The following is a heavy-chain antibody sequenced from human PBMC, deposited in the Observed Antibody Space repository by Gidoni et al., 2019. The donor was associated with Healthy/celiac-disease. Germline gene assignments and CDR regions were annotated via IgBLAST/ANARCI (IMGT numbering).Heavy chain of an antibody. J-gene: IGHJ4*02. CDR3: ETEVEAAGLDY. CDR2: FDPEDGET. CDR1: GYNLPALP. D-gene: IGHD6-13*01. V-gene: IGHV1-24*01. Sequence: QVQLVQSGAAVKKPGASVNVSCKVSGYNLPALPMHWVRQAPGKGLEWMGGFDPEDGETIYAQKFQGRVTMTEDTSTDTAYMKLSSLRSGDTAVYDCETEVEAAGLDYWGQGTLVTVSS.